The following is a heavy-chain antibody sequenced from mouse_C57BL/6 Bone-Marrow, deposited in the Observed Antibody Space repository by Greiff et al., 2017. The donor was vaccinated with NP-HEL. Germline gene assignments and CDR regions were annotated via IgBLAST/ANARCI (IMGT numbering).Heavy chain of an antibody. CDR3: ARRAYYSNYDAMDY. CDR1: GFSLTSYG. D-gene: IGHD2-5*01. J-gene: IGHJ4*01. CDR2: IWSGGST. V-gene: IGHV2-2*01. Sequence: VQLQQSGPGLVQPSQSLSITCTVSGFSLTSYGVHWVRQSPGKGLEWLGVIWSGGSTDYNAAFISRLSISKDNSTSQVFCKMNSLQADDTAIYYCARRAYYSNYDAMDYWGQGTSVTVSS.